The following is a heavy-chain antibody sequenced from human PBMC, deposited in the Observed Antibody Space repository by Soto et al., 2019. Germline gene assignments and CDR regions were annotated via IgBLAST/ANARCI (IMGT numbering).Heavy chain of an antibody. V-gene: IGHV4-39*01. CDR3: ARLGSGSYKPYWYFDL. Sequence: SSETLSLTCTVSGGSISSSSYYWGWIRQPPGKGLEWIGSIYYSGSTYYNPSLKSRVTISVDTSKNQFSLKLSSVTAADTAVYYCARLGSGSYKPYWYFDLWGRGTLVTVSS. CDR1: GGSISSSSYY. J-gene: IGHJ2*01. CDR2: IYYSGST. D-gene: IGHD1-26*01.